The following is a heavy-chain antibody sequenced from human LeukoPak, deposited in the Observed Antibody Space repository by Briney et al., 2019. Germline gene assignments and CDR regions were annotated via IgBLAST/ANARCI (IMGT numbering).Heavy chain of an antibody. CDR1: GYTFTSYG. Sequence: GASVKVSCKASGYTFTSYGISWVRQAPGQGLEWMGRISAYNGNTNYAQKLQGRVTMTTDTSTSTAYMELRSLRSDDTAVYYCARVIWFGELSGWFDPWGQGTLVTVSS. J-gene: IGHJ5*02. CDR2: ISAYNGNT. CDR3: ARVIWFGELSGWFDP. D-gene: IGHD3-10*01. V-gene: IGHV1-18*01.